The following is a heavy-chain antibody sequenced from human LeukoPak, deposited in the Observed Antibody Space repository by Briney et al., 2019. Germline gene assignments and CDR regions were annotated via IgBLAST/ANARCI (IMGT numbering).Heavy chain of an antibody. V-gene: IGHV3-11*06. D-gene: IGHD5-24*01. CDR3: TSPGGDGYHPDY. J-gene: IGHJ4*02. CDR1: GGSFSGYY. Sequence: LSLTCAVYGGSFSGYYWSWIRQPPGKGLEWVSSISSRSRYIYYADSVKGRFTISRDDAKNSLYLQMNSLRAEDTAVYYCTSPGGDGYHPDYWGQGTLVTVSS. CDR2: ISSRSRYI.